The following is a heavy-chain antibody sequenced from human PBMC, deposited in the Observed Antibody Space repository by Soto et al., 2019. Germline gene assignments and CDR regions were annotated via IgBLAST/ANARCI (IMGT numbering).Heavy chain of an antibody. CDR1: GYSFTSYW. D-gene: IGHD6-13*01. J-gene: IGHJ6*03. Sequence: PGESLKVSCKGSGYSFTSYWIVWVRQMPGKGLEWMGIIYPGDSDTRYSPSFQGQVTISADKSISTAYLQWSSLKASDTAMYYCARRGWIAAAGTSYYYYMDVWGKGTTVTVSS. V-gene: IGHV5-51*01. CDR2: IYPGDSDT. CDR3: ARRGWIAAAGTSYYYYMDV.